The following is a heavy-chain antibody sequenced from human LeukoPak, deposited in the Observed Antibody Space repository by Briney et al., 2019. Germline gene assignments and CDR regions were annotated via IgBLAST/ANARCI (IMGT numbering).Heavy chain of an antibody. V-gene: IGHV1-24*01. D-gene: IGHD1-26*01. CDR1: GYTLTELS. Sequence: ASVKVSCKVSGYTLTELSMHWVRQAPGKGLEWMGGFDPEDGETIYAQKFQGRVTMTEDTSTDTAYMELSSLRSEDTAVYYCARTLRPYWYSGSHDAFDIWGQGTMVTVSS. J-gene: IGHJ3*02. CDR2: FDPEDGET. CDR3: ARTLRPYWYSGSHDAFDI.